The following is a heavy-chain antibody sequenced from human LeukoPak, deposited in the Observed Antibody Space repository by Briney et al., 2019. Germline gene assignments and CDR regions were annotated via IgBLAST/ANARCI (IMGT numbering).Heavy chain of an antibody. CDR1: GFTFSSYW. CDR2: TSYDERNK. Sequence: PGGSLRLSCAASGFTFSSYWMNWARQAPGKGLEWVAATSYDERNKYYGDSVRGRFTISRDNSKNTLYLQMNSLRVEDTALYYCARGWDNNDSSGYSAWGQGTLVTVSS. D-gene: IGHD3-22*01. J-gene: IGHJ4*02. CDR3: ARGWDNNDSSGYSA. V-gene: IGHV3-30*03.